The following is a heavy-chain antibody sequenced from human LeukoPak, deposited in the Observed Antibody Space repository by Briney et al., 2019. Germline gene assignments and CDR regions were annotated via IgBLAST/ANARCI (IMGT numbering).Heavy chain of an antibody. V-gene: IGHV4-59*01. CDR2: IHYTGET. Sequence: SQTLSLTRSVSGVSMSTYFWSWIRQPPGKGLEWLAFIHYTGETNYNPSLRSRLTISVDTSKNQFSLRLSSLTAADTAIYYCARDIYGSGYGYFDQWGQGALVTVSS. CDR3: ARDIYGSGYGYFDQ. D-gene: IGHD3-10*01. J-gene: IGHJ4*02. CDR1: GVSMSTYF.